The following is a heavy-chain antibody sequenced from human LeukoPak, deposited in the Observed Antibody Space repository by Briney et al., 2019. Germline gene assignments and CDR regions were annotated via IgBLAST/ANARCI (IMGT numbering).Heavy chain of an antibody. D-gene: IGHD3-10*01. Sequence: ASVKVSCKASGYTFTSYGISWVRQAPGQGLEWMGWISPHNGNTKYAQKLQGRVTMTTDTSTSTVYMELRSLRSDDTAVYYCARAIIGYYGSGSYYWDYFDYWGQGTLVAVSS. CDR1: GYTFTSYG. J-gene: IGHJ4*02. V-gene: IGHV1-18*01. CDR2: ISPHNGNT. CDR3: ARAIIGYYGSGSYYWDYFDY.